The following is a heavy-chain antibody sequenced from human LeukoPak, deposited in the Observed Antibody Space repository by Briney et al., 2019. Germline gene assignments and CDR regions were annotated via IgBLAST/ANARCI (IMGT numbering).Heavy chain of an antibody. CDR1: GGSISSYY. Sequence: PSETLSLTCTVSGGSISSYYWSWIRQPAGKGLEGIGRIYTSGNTNYNPSLKSRVTMSVDTSKNQFSLKLSSVTAADTAVYYCARDRHYDILTGYTYYYMDVWGKGTTVTVSS. CDR2: IYTSGNT. J-gene: IGHJ6*03. CDR3: ARDRHYDILTGYTYYYMDV. V-gene: IGHV4-4*07. D-gene: IGHD3-9*01.